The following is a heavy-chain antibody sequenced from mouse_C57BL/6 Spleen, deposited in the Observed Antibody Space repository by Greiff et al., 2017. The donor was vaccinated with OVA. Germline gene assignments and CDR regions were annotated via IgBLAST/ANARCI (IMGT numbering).Heavy chain of an antibody. CDR3: AREGGLLLRYFDV. Sequence: DVMLVESGGGLVKPGGSLKLSCAASGFTFSSYAMSWVRQTPEKRLEWVATISDGGSYTYYPDNVKGRFTISRDNAKNNLYLQMSHLKSEDTAMYYCAREGGLLLRYFDVWGTGTTVTVSS. D-gene: IGHD1-1*01. CDR1: GFTFSSYA. V-gene: IGHV5-4*01. J-gene: IGHJ1*03. CDR2: ISDGGSYT.